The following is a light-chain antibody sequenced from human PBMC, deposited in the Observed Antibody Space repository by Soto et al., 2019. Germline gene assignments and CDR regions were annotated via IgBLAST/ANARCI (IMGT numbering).Light chain of an antibody. V-gene: IGKV4-1*01. Sequence: DIVMTQSPDSLAVSLGERATINCKSSQSVLYSSNNKNYLAWYQQKPGQPPKLLIYWASTRESGVPDRFSGSGSGTDFTLTISSLQAEDVAVYYCQKYYSTPYTFGLGTRLESK. CDR3: QKYYSTPYT. CDR2: WAS. J-gene: IGKJ5*01. CDR1: QSVLYSSNNKNY.